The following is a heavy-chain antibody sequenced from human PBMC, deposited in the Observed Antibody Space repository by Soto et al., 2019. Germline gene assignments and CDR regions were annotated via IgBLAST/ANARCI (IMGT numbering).Heavy chain of an antibody. D-gene: IGHD5-18*01. Sequence: GASVKVSCKASGGTFSSYAISWVRQAPGQGLEWMGGIIPIFGTANYAQKFQGRVTITADESTSTAYMELSSLRPEDTAVYYCATAAGIQLWLPAFDIWGQGTMVTVSS. CDR2: IIPIFGTA. CDR3: ATAAGIQLWLPAFDI. CDR1: GGTFSSYA. V-gene: IGHV1-69*13. J-gene: IGHJ3*02.